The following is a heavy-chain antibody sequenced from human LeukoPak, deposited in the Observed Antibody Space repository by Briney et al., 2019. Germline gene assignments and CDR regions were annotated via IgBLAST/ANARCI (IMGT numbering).Heavy chain of an antibody. D-gene: IGHD2-8*01. CDR1: GFTLSSYE. J-gene: IGHJ6*03. CDR3: ARGLTDGMGYYYMDV. CDR2: ISSSGSTI. V-gene: IGHV3-48*03. Sequence: SGGALRLCCAASGFTLSSYEMKWVRQAPGEGLGWGSYISSSGSTIYYADSVKGRFTISRDNSENTLYLQMDSLRVEDTAVYYCARGLTDGMGYYYMDVWGKGTSVTVSS.